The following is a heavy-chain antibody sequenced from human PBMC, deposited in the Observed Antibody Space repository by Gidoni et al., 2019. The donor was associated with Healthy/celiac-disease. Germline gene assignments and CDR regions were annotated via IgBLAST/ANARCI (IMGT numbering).Heavy chain of an antibody. J-gene: IGHJ4*02. CDR1: GFTFSYYY. Sequence: QVQLVESGGGLVKPGGSLRLSCAASGFTFSYYYMSWIRQAPGKGLEWVSYVSSSSSYTNYADSVKGRFTISRDNAKNSLYLQMNSLRAEDTAVYYCASSMVQGVIPTGIDYWGQGTLVTVSS. CDR2: VSSSSSYT. V-gene: IGHV3-11*05. D-gene: IGHD3-10*01. CDR3: ASSMVQGVIPTGIDY.